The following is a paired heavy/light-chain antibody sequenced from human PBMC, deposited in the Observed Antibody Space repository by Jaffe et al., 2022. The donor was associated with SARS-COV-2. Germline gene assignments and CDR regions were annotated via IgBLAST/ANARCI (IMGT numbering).Heavy chain of an antibody. J-gene: IGHJ4*02. CDR1: GYTFSSYY. V-gene: IGHV1-46*04. CDR2: INAGAGST. Sequence: QVQLVQSGAEVKKPGASVKVSCKASGYTFSSYYMHWVRQAPGQGLEWMGIINAGAGSTSYAQKLQGRVTMTRDTSTSTVYMELSSLRSEDTAVYYCARAYCSAGSCYSGNDYWGQGTLVTVSS. D-gene: IGHD2-15*01. CDR3: ARAYCSAGSCYSGNDY.
Light chain of an antibody. J-gene: IGKJ2*01. CDR3: QQSYSTPPA. CDR2: AAS. CDR1: QTISTY. V-gene: IGKV1-39*01. Sequence: DIQMTQSPSSLSASVGDRVTITCRASQTISTYLNWYQQKPGKAPNLLIYAASSLQSGVPSRFGGSGSGTDFTLTISSLQPEDFATYYCQQSYSTPPAFGQGTKLEIK.